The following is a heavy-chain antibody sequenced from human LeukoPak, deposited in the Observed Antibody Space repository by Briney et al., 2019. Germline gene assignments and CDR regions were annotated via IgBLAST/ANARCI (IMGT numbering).Heavy chain of an antibody. CDR2: IKSKTDGGTT. CDR3: TTHIAVGDYYYYGMDV. D-gene: IGHD6-19*01. CDR1: GFTFSNAW. J-gene: IGHJ6*02. Sequence: PGGSLRLSCAASGFTFSNAWMSWVRQAPGKGLEWVGRIKSKTDGGTTDYAAPVKGRSTISRDDSKNTLYLQMNSLKTEDTAVYYCTTHIAVGDYYYYGMDVWGQGTTVTVSS. V-gene: IGHV3-15*01.